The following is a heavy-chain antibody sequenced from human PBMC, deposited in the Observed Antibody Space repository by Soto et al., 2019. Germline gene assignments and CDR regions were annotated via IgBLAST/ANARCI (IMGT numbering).Heavy chain of an antibody. J-gene: IGHJ4*02. V-gene: IGHV2-5*02. Sequence: QITLKESGPTLVKPTQTLTLTCTFSGFSLSTSGVGVGWIRQPPGKALEWVALIYWDDDKRYSPSLKSRLTITKATSKNQVVLTMTKMDPVDTATYYCAPRRSSSSPYYFDYWGQGTLVTVSS. D-gene: IGHD6-13*01. CDR1: GFSLSTSGVG. CDR3: APRRSSSSPYYFDY. CDR2: IYWDDDK.